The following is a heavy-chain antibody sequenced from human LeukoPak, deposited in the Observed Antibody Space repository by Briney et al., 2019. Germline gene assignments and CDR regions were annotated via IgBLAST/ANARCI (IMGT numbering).Heavy chain of an antibody. CDR3: ARRGRGQYSSGWSPIDL. CDR1: GGSISSSSYY. Sequence: SETLSLTCTVSGGSISSSSYYWGWIRQPPGKGLEWIGSIYYSGSTYYNPSLKSRVTISVDTSKNQFSLKLSSVTAADTAVYYCARRGRGQYSSGWSPIDLWGRGTLVTVSS. CDR2: IYYSGST. D-gene: IGHD6-19*01. J-gene: IGHJ2*01. V-gene: IGHV4-39*07.